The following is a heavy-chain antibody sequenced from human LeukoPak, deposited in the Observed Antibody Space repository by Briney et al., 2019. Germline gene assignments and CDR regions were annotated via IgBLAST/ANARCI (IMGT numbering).Heavy chain of an antibody. J-gene: IGHJ4*02. CDR3: ASGGWYRGY. D-gene: IGHD2-15*01. Sequence: SETLSLTCAVYGGSFSGYYWTWIRQTPGKGLEWIGEINHRGSTNYNPSLESRVTISVDTSKNHFSLDLTSVTAADTAAYYCASGGWYRGYWGQGTLVTVPS. V-gene: IGHV4-34*01. CDR2: INHRGST. CDR1: GGSFSGYY.